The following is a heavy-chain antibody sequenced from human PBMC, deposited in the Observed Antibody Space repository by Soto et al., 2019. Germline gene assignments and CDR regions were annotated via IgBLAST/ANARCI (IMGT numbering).Heavy chain of an antibody. CDR2: ISHSGTT. D-gene: IGHD3-22*01. J-gene: IGHJ4*02. CDR1: SGSFSGYY. V-gene: IGHV4-34*01. CDR3: ARGYESSRRYLPLLDY. Sequence: QVQLQQWGAGLLKPSETLSLRCVVNSGSFSGYYWTWIRQTPGKGLEWIGEISHSGTTNYYPSLMSGVTMSADMSEKLFSLRLSSVTGADTALCFCARGYESSRRYLPLLDYWGQGTLVTVSS.